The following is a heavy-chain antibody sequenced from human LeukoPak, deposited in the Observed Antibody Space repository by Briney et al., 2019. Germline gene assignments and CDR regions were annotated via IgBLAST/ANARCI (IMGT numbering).Heavy chain of an antibody. V-gene: IGHV3-23*01. Sequence: GGSLRLSCAASGFAFRNYDMIWVRQAPGKGLEWVSGISGSGGSTNYADSVKGRFTISRDNSKNTLYLQMNSLRAEDTAVYYCAKGVRGVITWFDPWGQGTLVTVSS. J-gene: IGHJ5*02. CDR2: ISGSGGST. CDR1: GFAFRNYD. D-gene: IGHD3-10*01. CDR3: AKGVRGVITWFDP.